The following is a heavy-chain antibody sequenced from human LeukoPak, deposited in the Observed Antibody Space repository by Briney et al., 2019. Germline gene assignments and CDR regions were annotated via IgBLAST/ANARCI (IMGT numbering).Heavy chain of an antibody. CDR2: ISGNSGSI. Sequence: GGSLRLSCAASGFTFDDYAMHWVRQAPGKGLEWVSGISGNSGSIGYADSVKGRFTISRDDAKNSLYLQMKSLRAEDMALYYCAKGYGSWFKYYFDYWGQGTLVTVSS. D-gene: IGHD6-13*01. CDR3: AKGYGSWFKYYFDY. V-gene: IGHV3-9*03. CDR1: GFTFDDYA. J-gene: IGHJ4*02.